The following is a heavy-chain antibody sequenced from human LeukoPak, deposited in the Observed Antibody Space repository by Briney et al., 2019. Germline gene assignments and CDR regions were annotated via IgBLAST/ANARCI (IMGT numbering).Heavy chain of an antibody. Sequence: PSETLSLTYAVYGGSFSGYYWSWIRQPPGKGLEWIGEINHSGSTNYNPSLKSRVTISVDTSKNQFSLKLSSVTAADTAVYYCARRRVGATFFDYWGQGTLVTVSS. CDR3: ARRRVGATFFDY. CDR1: GGSFSGYY. V-gene: IGHV4-34*01. D-gene: IGHD1-26*01. CDR2: INHSGST. J-gene: IGHJ4*02.